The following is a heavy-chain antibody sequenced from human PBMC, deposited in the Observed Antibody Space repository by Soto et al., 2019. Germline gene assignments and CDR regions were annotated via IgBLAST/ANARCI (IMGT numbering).Heavy chain of an antibody. D-gene: IGHD6-19*01. CDR1: GDSVSNNSAA. Sequence: SHTLSLTCAISGDSVSNNSAAWDLIRQSPSRGLEWLGRTYYRSKWFNDYALAVKGRMSINPDTSENQFSLHLSSVTSEDTAVYYCARMTSSGSYVESWGQGILVTVSS. V-gene: IGHV6-1*01. CDR2: TYYRSKWFN. CDR3: ARMTSSGSYVES. J-gene: IGHJ5*01.